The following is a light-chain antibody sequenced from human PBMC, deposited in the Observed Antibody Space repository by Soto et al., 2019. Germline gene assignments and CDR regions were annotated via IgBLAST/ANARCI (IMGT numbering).Light chain of an antibody. CDR2: DVS. CDR1: SSDVGGYNY. Sequence: QSVLTQPRSVPGSPGQSVTISCTGTSSDVGGYNYVSWYQEHPGRAPKLMIYDVSIRPSGVPDRFSGSKSGNTASLTISGLLAEDEADYYCCSYAGTYSSFVFGSGTKVTVL. J-gene: IGLJ1*01. V-gene: IGLV2-11*01. CDR3: CSYAGTYSSFV.